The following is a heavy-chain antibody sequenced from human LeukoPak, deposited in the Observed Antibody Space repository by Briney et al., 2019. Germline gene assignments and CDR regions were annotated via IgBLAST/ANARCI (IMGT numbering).Heavy chain of an antibody. Sequence: ASVKVSCKASGYTFTSYGISWVRQAPGKGLEWMGWISGYNGNTNYAQKLQGRVTMTTDTSTSTVYMELRSLRSDDTAVYYCARGGTVLRPNSPYDYWGQGTLVTVSS. J-gene: IGHJ4*02. CDR1: GYTFTSYG. CDR3: ARGGTVLRPNSPYDY. D-gene: IGHD4-17*01. V-gene: IGHV1-18*01. CDR2: ISGYNGNT.